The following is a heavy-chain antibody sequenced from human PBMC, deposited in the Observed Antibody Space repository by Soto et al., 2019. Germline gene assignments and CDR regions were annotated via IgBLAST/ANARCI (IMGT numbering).Heavy chain of an antibody. CDR2: MNPNSGNT. V-gene: IGHV1-8*01. D-gene: IGHD5-18*01. J-gene: IGHJ6*03. Sequence: ASVKVSCKASGYTFTSYDINWVRQATGQGLEWMGWMNPNSGNTGYAQKFQGRVTMTRNTSISTAYMELSSLRSEDTAVYYCARAFPLEGTAMVKNHYYYYMDVWGKGTTVTVSS. CDR1: GYTFTSYD. CDR3: ARAFPLEGTAMVKNHYYYYMDV.